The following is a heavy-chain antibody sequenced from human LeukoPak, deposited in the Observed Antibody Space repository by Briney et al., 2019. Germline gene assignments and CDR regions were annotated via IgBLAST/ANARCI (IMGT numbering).Heavy chain of an antibody. J-gene: IGHJ5*02. Sequence: GGSLRLSCAASGFTFSSYAMSWVRRAPGKGLEWVSAISGSGGSTYYADSVKGRFTISRDNSKNTLYLQMNSLRAEDTAVYYCAKASSSSSGRNWFDPWGQGTLVTVSS. D-gene: IGHD6-6*01. CDR2: ISGSGGST. CDR1: GFTFSSYA. CDR3: AKASSSSSGRNWFDP. V-gene: IGHV3-23*01.